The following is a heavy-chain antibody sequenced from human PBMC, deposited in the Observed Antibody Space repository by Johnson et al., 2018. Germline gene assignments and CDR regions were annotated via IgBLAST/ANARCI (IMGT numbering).Heavy chain of an antibody. Sequence: QVQLQESGPGLVKPSDTLSLTCTVSGGSISNYYWSWIRQPAGKRLEWIGRIYSNGITNYNPSLKSRFTMVVEPSKNQFPLSMTSVTAAETAVYYCARDRAAVTARLAAFDIWGQGTMVIVSS. CDR1: GGSISNYY. CDR3: ARDRAAVTARLAAFDI. V-gene: IGHV4-4*07. CDR2: IYSNGIT. D-gene: IGHD6-19*01. J-gene: IGHJ3*02.